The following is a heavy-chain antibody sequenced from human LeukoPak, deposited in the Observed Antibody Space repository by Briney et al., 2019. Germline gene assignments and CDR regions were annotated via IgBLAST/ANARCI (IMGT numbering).Heavy chain of an antibody. CDR1: GGTFSSYA. Sequence: ASVKVSCKASGGTFSSYAISWVRQAPGQGLEWMGRIIPIFGTANYAQKFQGRVTITTDESTSTAYMELSSLRSEDTAVYYCAVPAAIHRSYYYYMDVWGKGTTVTVSS. V-gene: IGHV1-69*05. CDR2: IIPIFGTA. J-gene: IGHJ6*03. D-gene: IGHD2-2*02. CDR3: AVPAAIHRSYYYYMDV.